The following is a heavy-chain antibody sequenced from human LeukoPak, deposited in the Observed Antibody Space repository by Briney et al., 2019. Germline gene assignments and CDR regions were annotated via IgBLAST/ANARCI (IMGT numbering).Heavy chain of an antibody. CDR3: ARAQIGHGDLDY. CDR1: GFTFSGSA. Sequence: GGSLRLSCAASGFTFSGSAMHWVRQASGKGLEWVGRIRSKANSYATAYAASVKGRFTISRDDSKNTAYLQMNSLRAEDTAVYYCARAQIGHGDLDYWGQGTLVTVSS. V-gene: IGHV3-73*01. J-gene: IGHJ4*02. D-gene: IGHD4-17*01. CDR2: IRSKANSYAT.